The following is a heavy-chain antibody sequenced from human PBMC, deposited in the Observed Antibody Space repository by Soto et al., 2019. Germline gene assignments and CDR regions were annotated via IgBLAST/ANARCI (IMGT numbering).Heavy chain of an antibody. J-gene: IGHJ4*02. D-gene: IGHD6-19*01. Sequence: QVLLQESGPGLVQPSGTLSLSCVVSGVSIGSNYYWGWVRQPPGKGLERLGDTSHIGSVNYNPSLNSRVTLSMAKSQNPFSLKLDSMTAADTAVYYCARSLGWYAVDYWGQGTLVIVSS. V-gene: IGHV4-4*02. CDR2: TSHIGSV. CDR3: ARSLGWYAVDY. CDR1: GVSIGSNYY.